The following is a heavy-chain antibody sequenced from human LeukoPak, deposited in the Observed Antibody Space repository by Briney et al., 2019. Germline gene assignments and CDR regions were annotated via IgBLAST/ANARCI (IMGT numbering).Heavy chain of an antibody. CDR1: GFTFSSYW. V-gene: IGHV3-74*01. J-gene: IGHJ4*02. Sequence: PGGSLRLSCAASGFTFSSYWMHWVRQVPGMGLVWVSRINRDGGTTGYSDSVKGRFTISRDNAKNTLYLQMNGLRAEDTAVYYCVSVGDYGDYANYFDYWGQGTLVTVSS. CDR2: INRDGGTT. CDR3: VSVGDYGDYANYFDY. D-gene: IGHD4-17*01.